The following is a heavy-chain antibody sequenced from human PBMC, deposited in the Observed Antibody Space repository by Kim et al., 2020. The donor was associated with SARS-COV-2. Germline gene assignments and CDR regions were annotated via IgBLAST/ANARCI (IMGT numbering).Heavy chain of an antibody. V-gene: IGHV3-21*01. Sequence: GGSLRLSCAASGFTISDFSMNWVRQAPGKGLEWVSSISSSSDFIYYADSVKGRFTISRDNAKNSVYLQMNSLRAEDTAVYYCARSYKALAGFWCQGTLVT. D-gene: IGHD1-20*01. CDR1: GFTISDFS. CDR2: ISSSSDFI. CDR3: ARSYKALAGF. J-gene: IGHJ4*02.